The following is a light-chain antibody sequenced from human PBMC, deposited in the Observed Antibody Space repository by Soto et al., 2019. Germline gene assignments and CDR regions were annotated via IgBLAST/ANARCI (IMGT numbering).Light chain of an antibody. V-gene: IGLV1-44*01. Sequence: QSVLTQPPSASGTPGQRVSFSCSGSSSNIGSNTVNWYQQLPGTAPKRLVYSNDQRPSGVPDRFSGSKSGTSASLAISGLQSEDEADYYCAAWDDSLDGVVFGGGTKLTVL. CDR3: AAWDDSLDGVV. CDR1: SSNIGSNT. J-gene: IGLJ2*01. CDR2: SND.